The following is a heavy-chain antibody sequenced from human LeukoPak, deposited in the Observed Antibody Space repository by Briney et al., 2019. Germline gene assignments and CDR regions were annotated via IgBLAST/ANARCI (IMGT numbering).Heavy chain of an antibody. V-gene: IGHV1-8*01. J-gene: IGHJ4*02. D-gene: IGHD3-3*01. Sequence: ASVKVSCKASGYTFTSYDINWVRQATGQGLEWMGWMNPNSGNTGYAQKFQGRVTMTRNTSISTAYMELSSLRSEDTAVYYCARGKLYSFGIVYRGQGTLVTVSS. CDR3: ARGKLYSFGIVY. CDR1: GYTFTSYD. CDR2: MNPNSGNT.